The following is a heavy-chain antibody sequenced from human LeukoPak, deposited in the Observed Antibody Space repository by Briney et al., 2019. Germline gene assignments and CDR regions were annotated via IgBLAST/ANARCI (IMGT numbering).Heavy chain of an antibody. CDR3: AAGLDIVVVPAAMLKGGDAFDI. CDR2: INPNSGGT. Sequence: ASVKVSCKASGYTFTGYYMHWVRQAPGQGLEWMGWINPNSGGTNYAQKFQGRVTMTRDTSISTAYMELSRLRSDDTAVYYCAAGLDIVVVPAAMLKGGDAFDIWGQGTMVTVSS. J-gene: IGHJ3*02. D-gene: IGHD2-2*03. CDR1: GYTFTGYY. V-gene: IGHV1-2*02.